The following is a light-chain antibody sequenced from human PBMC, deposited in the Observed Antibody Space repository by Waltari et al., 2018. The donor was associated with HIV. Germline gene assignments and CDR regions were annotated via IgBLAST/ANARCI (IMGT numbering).Light chain of an antibody. V-gene: IGKV4-1*01. CDR1: QNIFYSSKNANY. Sequence: DIVMTQSPHSLALSLGERATINCKSSQNIFYSSKNANYLAWYQQKPGQSPKLLIYWASSPASGVPDRFSGSGSRTDFTLSISSLQSEDVAVYFCQQYYSTPPTFGQGTRVEIK. J-gene: IGKJ1*01. CDR2: WAS. CDR3: QQYYSTPPT.